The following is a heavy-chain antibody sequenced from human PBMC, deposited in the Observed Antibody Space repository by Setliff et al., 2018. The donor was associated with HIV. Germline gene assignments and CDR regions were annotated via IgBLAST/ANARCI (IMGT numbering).Heavy chain of an antibody. V-gene: IGHV4-34*01. Sequence: PSETLSLTCAVYGGSFSGYYWSWIRQAPGKGLEWIGEINHSGRTKYNPSLKSRVTLSVDTSKNQFSLKLTSVTAADTAFYYCARGFSGDYIFTGYMDVWGIGNTVTVSS. CDR1: GGSFSGYY. J-gene: IGHJ6*03. CDR3: ARGFSGDYIFTGYMDV. D-gene: IGHD3-3*01. CDR2: INHSGRT.